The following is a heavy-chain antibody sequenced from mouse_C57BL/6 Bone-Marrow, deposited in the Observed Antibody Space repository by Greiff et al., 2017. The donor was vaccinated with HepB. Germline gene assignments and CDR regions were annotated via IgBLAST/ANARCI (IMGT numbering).Heavy chain of an antibody. V-gene: IGHV5-6*01. Sequence: EVQRVESGGDLVKPGGSLKLSCAASGFAFSTSGMSWVRQTPDKRLEWVATINTGGSYTYYAYNVRGRFTISRDTAKNTLFLLMSSLKSEDSAIYYGARDRFDFYFYYWGQGATLTVSS. CDR3: ARDRFDFYFYY. D-gene: IGHD2-14*01. CDR2: INTGGSYT. CDR1: GFAFSTSG. J-gene: IGHJ2*01.